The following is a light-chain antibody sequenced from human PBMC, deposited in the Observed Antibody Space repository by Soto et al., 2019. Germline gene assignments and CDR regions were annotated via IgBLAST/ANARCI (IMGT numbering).Light chain of an antibody. CDR3: QQYNNWPWT. V-gene: IGKV3-15*01. CDR1: QSVSSY. J-gene: IGKJ1*01. CDR2: DAS. Sequence: EIVMTQSPATLSVSPGERATLSCRASQSVSSYLAWYQQKPGQAPRLLIYDASTRATGMPGRFSGSGSGTEFTLTISSLQSEDFAVYYCQQYNNWPWTFGQGTKVDIK.